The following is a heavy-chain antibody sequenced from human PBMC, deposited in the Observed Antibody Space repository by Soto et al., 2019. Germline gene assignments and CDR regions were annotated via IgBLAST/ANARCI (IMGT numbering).Heavy chain of an antibody. D-gene: IGHD6-13*01. J-gene: IGHJ4*02. V-gene: IGHV3-7*01. Sequence: GGSLRLSCAASGFTFSNFWMSWVRQAPGKGLEWVANIEQDGSEKNYVDSVKGRFTISRDNAKKSLYLQMNSLRAEDTAVYYCARDVRSSFDYWGQGTLVTVSS. CDR1: GFTFSNFW. CDR3: ARDVRSSFDY. CDR2: IEQDGSEK.